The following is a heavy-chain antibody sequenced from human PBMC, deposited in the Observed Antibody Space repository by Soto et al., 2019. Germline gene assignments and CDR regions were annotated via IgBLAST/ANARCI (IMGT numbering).Heavy chain of an antibody. D-gene: IGHD2-8*01. J-gene: IGHJ5*02. CDR2: INHSGST. Sequence: SETLSLTWAVYGGSFSGYYWSWIRQPPGKGLEWIGEINHSGSTNYNPSLKSRVTISVDTSKNQFSLKLSSVTAADTAVYYCARGRPDVLMVYARNWFDPWGQGTLVTVSS. CDR1: GGSFSGYY. CDR3: ARGRPDVLMVYARNWFDP. V-gene: IGHV4-34*01.